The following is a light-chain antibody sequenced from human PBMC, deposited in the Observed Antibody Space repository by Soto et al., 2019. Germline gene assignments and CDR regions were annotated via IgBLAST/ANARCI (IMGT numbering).Light chain of an antibody. Sequence: DIQMTQSPPSLSASVGDRVTITCRASQGITNDLGWYQQKPGKAPRLLIYSTSTLQSGVPSRFSGSFSETDFTLTISDLQPEDFATYYCLQQNTYPLTFGGGTKVEIK. CDR2: STS. J-gene: IGKJ4*01. V-gene: IGKV1-17*02. CDR3: LQQNTYPLT. CDR1: QGITND.